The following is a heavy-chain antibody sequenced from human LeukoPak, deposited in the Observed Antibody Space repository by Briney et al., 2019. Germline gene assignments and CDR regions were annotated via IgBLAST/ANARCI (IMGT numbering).Heavy chain of an antibody. J-gene: IGHJ4*02. CDR3: AKDGRPRTRYYWGYLDH. CDR1: GFTFDGYA. V-gene: IGHV3-9*01. D-gene: IGHD3-10*01. CDR2: IGWNSGTI. Sequence: GGSLRLSCAASGFTFDGYAMHWVRQAPGKGLEWVSGIGWNSGTIDYADSVKGRFIISRDNAKNSLYLQMNSLRTEDTAIYYCAKDGRPRTRYYWGYLDHWGQGILVTVSS.